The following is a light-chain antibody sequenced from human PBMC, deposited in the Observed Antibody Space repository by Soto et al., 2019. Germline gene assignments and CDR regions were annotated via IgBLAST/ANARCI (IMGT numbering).Light chain of an antibody. V-gene: IGKV3D-15*01. Sequence: EIVLTQSPGTLSLSPGERATLSCRASQSVNSNHIAWYQQKPGQAPRLLIYGASTRATGIPARFSGSGSGTEFTLTISSLQSEDFAVYYCQQYNNWPPITFGQGTRLEIK. CDR3: QQYNNWPPIT. CDR1: QSVNSN. CDR2: GAS. J-gene: IGKJ5*01.